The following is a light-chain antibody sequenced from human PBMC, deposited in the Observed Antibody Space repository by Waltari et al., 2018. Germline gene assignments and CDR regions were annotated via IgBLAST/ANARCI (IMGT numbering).Light chain of an antibody. J-gene: IGLJ3*02. CDR1: SGHSSNI. CDR2: VNRDASY. V-gene: IGLV4-69*01. Sequence: QLVLTKSHSASASLGASAKLTCTLRSGHSSNIIAWLQQQPDKGPRYLMKVNRDASYSKGDVSPDRCSCSSSGAERYLTISRLQSEDEADYYCQTGGHGTWVFGGGTKLTIL. CDR3: QTGGHGTWV.